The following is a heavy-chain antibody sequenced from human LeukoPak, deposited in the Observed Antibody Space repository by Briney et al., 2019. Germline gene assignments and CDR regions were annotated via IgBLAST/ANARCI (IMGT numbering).Heavy chain of an antibody. J-gene: IGHJ4*02. CDR1: GGSFSGYY. Sequence: SETLSLTCAVYGGSFSGYYWSWIRQPPGKGLEWIGEINHSGSTYYNPSLKSRVAISVDTSKNQFSLKLSSVTAADTAVYYCAREDTQRDLDYWGQGTLVTVSS. V-gene: IGHV4-34*01. CDR3: AREDTQRDLDY. CDR2: INHSGST. D-gene: IGHD2-15*01.